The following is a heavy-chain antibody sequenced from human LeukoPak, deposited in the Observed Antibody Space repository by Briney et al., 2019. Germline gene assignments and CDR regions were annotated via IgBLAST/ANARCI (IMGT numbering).Heavy chain of an antibody. J-gene: IGHJ4*02. CDR2: IIPILGIA. V-gene: IGHV1-69*04. D-gene: IGHD3-22*01. Sequence: SVKVSCKASGYTFTSYGISWVRQAPGQRLEWMGRIIPILGIANYAQKFQGRVTITADKSTSTAYMELSSLRSEDTAVYYCAARYYYDSSGAIDYWGQGTLVTVSS. CDR3: AARYYYDSSGAIDY. CDR1: GYTFTSYG.